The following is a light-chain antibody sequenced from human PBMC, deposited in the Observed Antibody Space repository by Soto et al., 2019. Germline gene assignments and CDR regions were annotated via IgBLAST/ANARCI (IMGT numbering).Light chain of an antibody. Sequence: IQMTQSPSTLSASVGDRVTITCRASQSISSWLAWYQQKPGKAPKLLIYKASTLESGVPSRFSGSGSGTEFSLTISSLQPDDFATSYCQQYNTYWTFGQGTKVEIK. CDR2: KAS. CDR3: QQYNTYWT. CDR1: QSISSW. J-gene: IGKJ1*01. V-gene: IGKV1-5*03.